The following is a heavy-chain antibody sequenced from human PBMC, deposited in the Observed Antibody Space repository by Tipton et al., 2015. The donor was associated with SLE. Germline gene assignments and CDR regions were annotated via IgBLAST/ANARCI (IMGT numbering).Heavy chain of an antibody. Sequence: RSLRLSCAASGFTFSRYDMHWVRQAPGKGLEWVSLISSDGNTKFYADSVRGRITISRDNSKNTLYLQMNSLRAEDTAVYYCAREVSSVVRGVIRYWGQGTLVTVSS. V-gene: IGHV3-30*14. CDR2: ISSDGNTK. J-gene: IGHJ4*02. CDR3: AREVSSVVRGVIRY. D-gene: IGHD3-10*01. CDR1: GFTFSRYD.